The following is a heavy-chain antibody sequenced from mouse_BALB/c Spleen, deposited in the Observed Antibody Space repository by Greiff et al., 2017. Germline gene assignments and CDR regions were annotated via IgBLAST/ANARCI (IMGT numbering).Heavy chain of an antibody. D-gene: IGHD1-1*01. Sequence: VQLQQSGAELVRPGSSVKISCTASGYDFSGSWMNWVKQRPGQGLEWIGQIYPGDGDTNYNGKFKGKATMTADKSSSTAYMQLSSLTSEDSAVYICARSYGSSGNFDVWGAGTTVTVSA. CDR3: ARSYGSSGNFDV. J-gene: IGHJ1*01. CDR1: GYDFSGSW. CDR2: IYPGDGDT. V-gene: IGHV1-80*01.